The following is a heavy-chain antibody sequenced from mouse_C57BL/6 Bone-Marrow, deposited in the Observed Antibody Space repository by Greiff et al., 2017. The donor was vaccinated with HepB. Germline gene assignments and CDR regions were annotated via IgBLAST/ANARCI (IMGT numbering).Heavy chain of an antibody. CDR2: ISDGGSYT. CDR1: GFTFSSYA. CDR3: ARVHLRGRGCAC. J-gene: IGHJ3*01. V-gene: IGHV5-4*01. Sequence: EVQRVESGGGLVKPGGSLKLSCAASGFTFSSYAMSWVRQTPEKRLEWVATISDGGSYTYYPDNVKGRFTISRDNAKNNLYLQMSDLKSEDTAMYYCARVHLRGRGCACWGDGTLVTVSA. D-gene: IGHD3-2*02.